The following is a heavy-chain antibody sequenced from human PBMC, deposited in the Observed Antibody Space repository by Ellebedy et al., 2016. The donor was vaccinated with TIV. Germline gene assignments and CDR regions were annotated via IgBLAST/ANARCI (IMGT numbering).Heavy chain of an antibody. CDR2: INPSGCST. J-gene: IGHJ2*01. V-gene: IGHV1-46*01. CDR3: ARESLRHFDWHPPTYFDL. D-gene: IGHD3-9*01. CDR1: GYTFTSYY. Sequence: AASVKVSCKASGYTFTSYYMHWVRQAPGQGLEWMGIINPSGCSTSYAQKFQGRVTMTRDTSTSTVYMELSSLRSEDTAIFYCARESLRHFDWHPPTYFDLWGRGTLVTVSS.